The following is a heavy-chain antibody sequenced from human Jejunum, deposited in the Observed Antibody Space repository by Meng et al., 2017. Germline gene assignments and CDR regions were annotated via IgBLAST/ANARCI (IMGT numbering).Heavy chain of an antibody. CDR1: RASIGGYF. CDR2: VNHKGTT. CDR3: ARPPGYNGVNLGFFQH. D-gene: IGHD5-12*01. J-gene: IGHJ1*01. V-gene: IGHV4-34*01. Sequence: QEQLQQWGAGQLTPSETLPLPRVVYRASIGGYFWRWNRQTPGKEPEWIGEVNHKGTTNYTPSLEGRVSISVDTSKNQFSLTLNSVTAADTAVYYCARPPGYNGVNLGFFQHWGQGTLVTVSS.